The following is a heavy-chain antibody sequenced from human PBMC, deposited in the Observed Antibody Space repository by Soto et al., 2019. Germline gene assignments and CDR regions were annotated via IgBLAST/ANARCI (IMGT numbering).Heavy chain of an antibody. V-gene: IGHV3-30-3*01. D-gene: IGHD3-3*01. Sequence: GGSLRLSCAASGFTFSSYAMHWVRQAPGKGLEWVAVISYDGSNKYYADSVKGRFTISGDNSKNTLYLQMNSLRAEDTAVYYCARGAWSGYYLVNYYYGMDVWGQGTTVTVSS. J-gene: IGHJ6*02. CDR1: GFTFSSYA. CDR3: ARGAWSGYYLVNYYYGMDV. CDR2: ISYDGSNK.